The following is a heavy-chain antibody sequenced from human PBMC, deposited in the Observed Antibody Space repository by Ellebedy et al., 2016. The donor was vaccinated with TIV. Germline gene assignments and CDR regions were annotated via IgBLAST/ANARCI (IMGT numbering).Heavy chain of an antibody. CDR3: AREVDSSGYYLNYYYYYGMNV. V-gene: IGHV3-7*03. D-gene: IGHD3-22*01. CDR2: IKQDGSEK. J-gene: IGHJ6*02. CDR1: GFTFSSYW. Sequence: GESLKISCAASGFTFSSYWMSWVRQAPGKGLEWVANIKQDGSEKYYVDSVKGRFTISRDNAKNSLYLQMNSLRAEDTAVYYCAREVDSSGYYLNYYYYYGMNVWGQGTTVIVS.